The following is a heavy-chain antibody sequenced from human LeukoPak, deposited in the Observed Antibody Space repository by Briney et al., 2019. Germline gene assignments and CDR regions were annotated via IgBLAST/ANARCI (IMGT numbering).Heavy chain of an antibody. J-gene: IGHJ6*02. CDR2: ISGSGGST. CDR3: AKVKDYDILTGYYGYYGMDV. Sequence: GGSLRLFCAASGFTLYSHAMSWVPQAPGKGVEWVSAISGSGGSTYYADSVKGRFTISRDNSKNTLYLQMNSLRAEDTAVYYCAKVKDYDILTGYYGYYGMDVWGQGTTVTVSS. V-gene: IGHV3-23*01. D-gene: IGHD3-9*01. CDR1: GFTLYSHA.